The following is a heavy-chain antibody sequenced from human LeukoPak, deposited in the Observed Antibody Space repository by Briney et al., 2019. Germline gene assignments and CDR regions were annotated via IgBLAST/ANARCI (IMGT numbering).Heavy chain of an antibody. J-gene: IGHJ6*03. CDR2: IYHSGST. D-gene: IGHD7-27*01. CDR3: ARDTPPHSGLGITLDYYYYMDV. V-gene: IGHV4-30-2*01. Sequence: PSQTLSLTCTVSGGSISSGGYYWSWIRQPPGKGLEWIGYIYHSGSTYYNPSLKSRVTISVDRSKNQFSLKLSSVTAADTAVYYCARDTPPHSGLGITLDYYYYMDVWGKGTTVTVSS. CDR1: GGSISSGGYY.